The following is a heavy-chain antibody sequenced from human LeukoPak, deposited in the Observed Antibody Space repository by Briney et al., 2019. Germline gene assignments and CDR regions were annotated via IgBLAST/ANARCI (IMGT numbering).Heavy chain of an antibody. Sequence: SETLSLTCTVSGYSISSGYYWGWIRQPPGKGLEWIGSIYHSGSTIYNPSLTGRATMSVDTTKNQISLKLKSVTAADTAVYYCARVEGAGWGCLEYWGQGTLVTVSS. CDR1: GYSISSGYY. D-gene: IGHD6-19*01. CDR2: IYHSGST. V-gene: IGHV4-38-2*02. CDR3: ARVEGAGWGCLEY. J-gene: IGHJ4*02.